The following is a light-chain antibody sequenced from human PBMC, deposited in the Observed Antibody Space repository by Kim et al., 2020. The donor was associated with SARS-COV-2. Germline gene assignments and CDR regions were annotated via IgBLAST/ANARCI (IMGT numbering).Light chain of an antibody. Sequence: QLVLTQSPSASASLGASVKLTCTLSSGHSTNAIAWHQQQPEKGPRYLMKLNSDGSHNKGYGIPDRFSGSSSGAERYLTISSLQSEDEADYYCQTWGTGIWVFGGGTQLTVL. CDR2: LNSDGSH. J-gene: IGLJ3*02. CDR1: SGHSTNA. V-gene: IGLV4-69*01. CDR3: QTWGTGIWV.